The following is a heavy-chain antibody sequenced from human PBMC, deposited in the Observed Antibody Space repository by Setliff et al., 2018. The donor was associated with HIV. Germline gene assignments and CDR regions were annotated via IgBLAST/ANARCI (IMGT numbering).Heavy chain of an antibody. CDR2: STPLLDTT. CDR3: ADSSGYYSGFSY. J-gene: IGHJ4*02. CDR1: GGTFSSYG. V-gene: IGHV1-69*13. Sequence: SVKVSCKASGGTFSSYGITWVRQAPGQGLEWMGGSTPLLDTTNYAQKFQGRVTITADESTSTAYMELSSLRSEDTAVYYCADSSGYYSGFSYWGQGTLVTVSS. D-gene: IGHD3-22*01.